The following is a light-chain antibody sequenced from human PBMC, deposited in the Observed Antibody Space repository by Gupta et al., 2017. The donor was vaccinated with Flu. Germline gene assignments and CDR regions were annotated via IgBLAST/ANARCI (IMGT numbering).Light chain of an antibody. V-gene: IGLV1-44*01. Sequence: QSVLTQPPSASGTPGKRVTISCSGSSSNIGSNTVNWYQQLPGTAPKVLIYNNNQRPSGVPDRFSGSKSGTSASLAISGLQSEDEADYYCAAWDDSLNEVFGTGTKVTVL. CDR2: NNN. CDR3: AAWDDSLNEV. J-gene: IGLJ1*01. CDR1: SSNIGSNT.